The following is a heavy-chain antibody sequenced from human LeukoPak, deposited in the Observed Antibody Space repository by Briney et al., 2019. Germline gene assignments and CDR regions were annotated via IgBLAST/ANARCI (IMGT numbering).Heavy chain of an antibody. D-gene: IGHD6-19*01. J-gene: IGHJ1*01. CDR2: INPSGGST. CDR3: ARYGLVATSVLCFQY. Sequence: ASVKVSCKASGYIFTDYYIHWVRQAPGQGLEWVGLINPSGGSTTYAQKFQGRVTVTRDTSTSTVYMELSSLRSEDTAVYYCARYGLVATSVLCFQYWGQGTLVTVSS. V-gene: IGHV1-46*01. CDR1: GYIFTDYY.